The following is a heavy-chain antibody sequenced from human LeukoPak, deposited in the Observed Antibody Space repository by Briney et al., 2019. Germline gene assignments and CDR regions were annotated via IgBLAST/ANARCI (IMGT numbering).Heavy chain of an antibody. D-gene: IGHD5-18*01. J-gene: IGHJ3*02. CDR2: IYYSGST. CDR1: GGSISSSSYY. CDR3: ARYKKGYSYGSDAFDI. V-gene: IGHV4-39*01. Sequence: SETLSLTCTVSGGSISSSSYYWGWIRQPPGKGLEWIGSIYYSGSTYYNPSLKSRVTISADTSKNQFSLKLSSVTAADTAVYYCARYKKGYSYGSDAFDIWGQGTMVTVSS.